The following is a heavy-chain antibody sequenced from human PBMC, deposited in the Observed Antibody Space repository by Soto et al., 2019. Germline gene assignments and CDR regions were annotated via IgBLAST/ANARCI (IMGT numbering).Heavy chain of an antibody. J-gene: IGHJ2*01. D-gene: IGHD3-16*01. Sequence: LRLSCGAPGVTFKDYGMHWVRQAPGKGLEWVAVISYDGKQTYYADSVKGRFTISKDKSKRTLFLQMNSLRVDDTAVYYCARDGWGSNWYFDLWGRGTLVTV. CDR1: GVTFKDYG. V-gene: IGHV3-30*03. CDR2: ISYDGKQT. CDR3: ARDGWGSNWYFDL.